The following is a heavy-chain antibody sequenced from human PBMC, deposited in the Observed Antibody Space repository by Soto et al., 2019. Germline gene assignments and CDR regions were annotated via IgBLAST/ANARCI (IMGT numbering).Heavy chain of an antibody. D-gene: IGHD5-12*01. CDR3: ARVGDIVATGSNDY. V-gene: IGHV1-18*01. CDR1: GYTFTSYG. CDR2: ISAYNGNT. Sequence: QVQLVQSGAAVKKPGASVKVSCKASGYTFTSYGITWVRQAPGQGLEWTGWISAYNGNTNYAQKLQGRGTMTTDTSPSTAYMELRSLRSDDTAVYYCARVGDIVATGSNDYWGQGTLVTVSS. J-gene: IGHJ4*02.